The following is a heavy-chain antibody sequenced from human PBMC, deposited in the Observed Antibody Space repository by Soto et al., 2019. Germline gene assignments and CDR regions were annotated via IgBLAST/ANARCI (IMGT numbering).Heavy chain of an antibody. D-gene: IGHD1-26*01. Sequence: GASVKVSCKASGGTFSSYAISWVRQAPGQGLEWMGGIIPIFGTANYAQKFQGRVTITADKSTSTAYMELSSLRSEDTAVYYCARDRQTESGLLNDAFDVWGQGTMVTVSS. CDR1: GGTFSSYA. J-gene: IGHJ3*01. CDR3: ARDRQTESGLLNDAFDV. CDR2: IIPIFGTA. V-gene: IGHV1-69*06.